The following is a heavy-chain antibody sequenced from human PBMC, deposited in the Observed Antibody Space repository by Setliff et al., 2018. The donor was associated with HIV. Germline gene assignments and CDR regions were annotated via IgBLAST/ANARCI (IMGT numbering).Heavy chain of an antibody. CDR3: ASSPRKTGTTSA. CDR1: GGSISSSFYY. CDR2: IYYSGNT. V-gene: IGHV4-39*02. J-gene: IGHJ5*02. D-gene: IGHD1-7*01. Sequence: KTSETLSLTCTVSGGSISSSFYYWGWIRQPPGKGLEWIGSIYYSGNTYYNPSLKSRVTMSVDTSKNHFSLKLSSVTAADTAVYYCASSPRKTGTTSAWGQGTLVTVS.